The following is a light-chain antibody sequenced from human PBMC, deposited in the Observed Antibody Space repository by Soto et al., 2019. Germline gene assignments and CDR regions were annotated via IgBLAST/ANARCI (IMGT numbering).Light chain of an antibody. J-gene: IGKJ4*01. CDR1: QSINIY. CDR3: QQSFSTPQT. CDR2: VAS. V-gene: IGKV1-39*01. Sequence: DIQMTQSPSSLSASVGDRVTITCXASQSINIYLSWYQQKPGKAPKLLINVASTLQGGVPSRFSGSGSGTEFTLAISSLQPEDSATYYCQQSFSTPQTFGGGTKVDIK.